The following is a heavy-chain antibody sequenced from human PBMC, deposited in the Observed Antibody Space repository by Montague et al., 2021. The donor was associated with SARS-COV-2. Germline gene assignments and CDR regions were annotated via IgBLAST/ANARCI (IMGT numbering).Heavy chain of an antibody. V-gene: IGHV4-34*01. J-gene: IGHJ4*02. CDR1: GGSFHIFS. CDR2: IDHTGDT. D-gene: IGHD3-22*01. Sequence: SETLSLTCAVSGGSFHIFSWGWIRQSPGKGLEWIGEIDHTGDTKYSPSLKSRVTISVDKSKNRFSLNVTSMTAADTAMYYCARGTRVVGITPGFRWWGQGTQVAVSS. CDR3: ARGTRVVGITPGFRW.